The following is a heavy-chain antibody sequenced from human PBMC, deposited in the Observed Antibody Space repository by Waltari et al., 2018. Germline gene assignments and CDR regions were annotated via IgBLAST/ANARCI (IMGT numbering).Heavy chain of an antibody. V-gene: IGHV1-3*01. J-gene: IGHJ5*02. Sequence: QVQLVQSGAAVKKPGASVKVSCKASGYTFTSYAMHWVRPAPGQRLEWMGWINAGNGNTKYSQKFQGRVTITRDTSASTAYMELSSLRSEDTAVYYCARERGRYCSGGSCYSGWFDPWGQGTLVTVSS. CDR2: INAGNGNT. CDR1: GYTFTSYA. D-gene: IGHD2-15*01. CDR3: ARERGRYCSGGSCYSGWFDP.